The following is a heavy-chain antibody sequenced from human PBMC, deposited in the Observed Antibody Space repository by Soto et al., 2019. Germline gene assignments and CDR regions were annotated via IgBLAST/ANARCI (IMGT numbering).Heavy chain of an antibody. CDR3: ARAGADTSPGGYYYGLDV. CDR2: IIPIFGTA. CDR1: GGTFSSYA. V-gene: IGHV1-69*13. D-gene: IGHD3-10*01. Sequence: SVKVSCKASGGTFSSYAISWVRQAPGQGLEWMGGIIPIFGTANYAQKFQGRVTITADESTSTAYMELSSLRSEDTAVYYCARAGADTSPGGYYYGLDVWGQGTTVTVSS. J-gene: IGHJ6*02.